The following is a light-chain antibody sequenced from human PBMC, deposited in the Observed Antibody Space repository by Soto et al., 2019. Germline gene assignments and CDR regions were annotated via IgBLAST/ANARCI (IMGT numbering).Light chain of an antibody. CDR1: QSMTNY. Sequence: DIQMTQSPSSLSASVGDRVTITCRSSQSMTNYLNWYQQKPGKAPKVLIYTASSLQSGVPSRFSGSGSGTDFTLTINNLPPEDFATYYCQQHYSTPWTFGQGTKVEIK. CDR2: TAS. CDR3: QQHYSTPWT. J-gene: IGKJ1*01. V-gene: IGKV1-39*01.